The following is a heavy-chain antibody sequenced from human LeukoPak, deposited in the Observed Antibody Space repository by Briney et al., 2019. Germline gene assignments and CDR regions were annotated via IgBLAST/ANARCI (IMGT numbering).Heavy chain of an antibody. Sequence: GESLQISSHGSGYSFTSYWIGWVRPMPGKGREWMGIIYPGDSDTRYSPSFQGQVTISADKSISTAYLQWSSLKASDTAMYYCARANWGSRSHYFDYWGQGTLVTVSS. CDR1: GYSFTSYW. V-gene: IGHV5-51*01. CDR3: ARANWGSRSHYFDY. J-gene: IGHJ4*02. D-gene: IGHD7-27*01. CDR2: IYPGDSDT.